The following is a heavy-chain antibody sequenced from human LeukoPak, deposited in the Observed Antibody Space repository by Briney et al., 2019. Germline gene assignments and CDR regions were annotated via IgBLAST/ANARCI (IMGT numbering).Heavy chain of an antibody. CDR3: AADHWPYYYYMDV. Sequence: SVKVSCKASGFTFTSSAVQWVRQAGGQRLEWIGWIVVGSGNTNYAQKFQERVTITRDMSTSTAYMELSSLRSEDTAVYYCAADHWPYYYYMDVWGKGTTVTVSS. CDR1: GFTFTSSA. V-gene: IGHV1-58*01. J-gene: IGHJ6*03. CDR2: IVVGSGNT. D-gene: IGHD1-1*01.